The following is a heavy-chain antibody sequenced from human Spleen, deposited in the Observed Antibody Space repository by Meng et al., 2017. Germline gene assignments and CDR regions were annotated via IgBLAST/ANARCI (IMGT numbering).Heavy chain of an antibody. J-gene: IGHJ6*02. CDR3: ARDLSNEGSYFYYGMDV. CDR1: GFTFSNYE. V-gene: IGHV3-48*03. Sequence: GGSLRLSCAASGFTFSNYEMIWVRQAPGKGLEWVSYISGSGSTRYSADSVKGRFTISRDNAKNSLYLQMNSLRAEDTAVYYCARDLSNEGSYFYYGMDVWGQGTTVTVSS. CDR2: ISGSGSTR. D-gene: IGHD3-10*01.